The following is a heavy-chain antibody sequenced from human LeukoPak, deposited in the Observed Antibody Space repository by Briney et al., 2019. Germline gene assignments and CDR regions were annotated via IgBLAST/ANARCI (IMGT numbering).Heavy chain of an antibody. D-gene: IGHD3-3*01. J-gene: IGHJ4*02. CDR3: ATSTYYDFWSGNYYFDY. CDR2: ISAYKGNT. Sequence: ASVKVSCKASGYTFTSYGISWVRQAPGQGLEWMGWISAYKGNTYYAQKLQGRVTMTTDTSTSTAYMELRSLRSDDTAVYYCATSTYYDFWSGNYYFDYWGQGTLVTVSS. CDR1: GYTFTSYG. V-gene: IGHV1-18*01.